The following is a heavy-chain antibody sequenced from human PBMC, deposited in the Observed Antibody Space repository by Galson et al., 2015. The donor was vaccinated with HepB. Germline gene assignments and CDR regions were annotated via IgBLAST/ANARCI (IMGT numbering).Heavy chain of an antibody. CDR1: GYTFTSYG. V-gene: IGHV1-18*01. J-gene: IGHJ4*02. CDR2: ISAYNGNT. Sequence: SVKVSCKASGYTFTSYGINWVRQAPGQGLEWMGWISAYNGNTNYAQKLHGRVTMTTDTSTSTAYMELRSLRSDDTAVYYCARDHLRSPAATDVWGQGTLVTVSS. CDR3: ARDHLRSPAATDV. D-gene: IGHD2-2*01.